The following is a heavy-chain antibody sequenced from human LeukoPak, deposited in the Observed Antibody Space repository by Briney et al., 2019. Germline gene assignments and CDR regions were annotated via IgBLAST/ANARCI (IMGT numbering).Heavy chain of an antibody. Sequence: SETLSLTCTVSGGSISSYYWSWIRQPPGKGLEWIGYIYYSGRTNYNPSLKSRLTISVDTSKHQFSLKLSSVIAADTAVYYCARVYYSSSYDYWYFDLWGRGTLVTVSS. J-gene: IGHJ2*01. V-gene: IGHV4-59*01. CDR3: ARVYYSSSYDYWYFDL. D-gene: IGHD6-13*01. CDR2: IYYSGRT. CDR1: GGSISSYY.